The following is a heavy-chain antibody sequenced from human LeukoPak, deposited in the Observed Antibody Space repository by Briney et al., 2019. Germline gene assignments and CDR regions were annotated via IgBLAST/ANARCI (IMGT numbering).Heavy chain of an antibody. Sequence: GGSLRLSCAASGFTFSNFAMHWVRQAPGKGLEWVAVVSYEGTKKYYSDSVKGRFTISGDNSNSLLSLQMNDLTTEDTAVYYCAREKFDAGGQGTLVTVSP. V-gene: IGHV3-30*14. CDR3: AREKFDA. CDR2: VSYEGTKK. CDR1: GFTFSNFA. J-gene: IGHJ5*02.